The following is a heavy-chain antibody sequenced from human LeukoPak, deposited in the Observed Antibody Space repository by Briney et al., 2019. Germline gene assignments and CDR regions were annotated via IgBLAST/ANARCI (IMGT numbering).Heavy chain of an antibody. CDR2: ISAYNGNT. D-gene: IGHD1-26*01. V-gene: IGHV1-18*01. Sequence: GASVKVSCKASGYTFTSYGISWVRQAPGQGLEWMGWISAYNGNTNYAQKLQGRVTMTTDTSTSTAYMELRSLRSDDTAVYYCVRSPHQWELLEFDYWGQGTLVTVSS. J-gene: IGHJ4*02. CDR1: GYTFTSYG. CDR3: VRSPHQWELLEFDY.